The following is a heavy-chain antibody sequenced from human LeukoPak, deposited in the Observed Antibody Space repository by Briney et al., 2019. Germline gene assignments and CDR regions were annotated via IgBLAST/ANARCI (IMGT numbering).Heavy chain of an antibody. CDR1: GYRFTNYW. CDR3: GRLGSSWYYFDY. J-gene: IGHJ4*02. V-gene: IGHV5-51*01. Sequence: GESLKISCKGSGYRFTNYWIGWVRQMPGKGLEWMGISYPGDSDTRYSPSLQGQVTVSADKSTSTAYLQWSGLKASDTAMYYCGRLGSSWYYFDYWSQGTLVTVSS. D-gene: IGHD6-13*01. CDR2: SYPGDSDT.